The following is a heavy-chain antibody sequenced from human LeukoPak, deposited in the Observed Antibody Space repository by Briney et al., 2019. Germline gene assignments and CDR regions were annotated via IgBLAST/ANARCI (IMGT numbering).Heavy chain of an antibody. V-gene: IGHV4-39*07. CDR1: GDSISSSSDF. J-gene: IGHJ4*02. D-gene: IGHD2-21*02. Sequence: KPSETLSLTCPVSGDSISSSSDFWGWIRQPPGKGLEWIGSNGGSTNYNPSLKSRVTISVDTSKNQLSLKVRSVTAADTAVYYCARLTSRGASGDYYLDYWGQGTLVTVSS. CDR2: NGGST. CDR3: ARLTSRGASGDYYLDY.